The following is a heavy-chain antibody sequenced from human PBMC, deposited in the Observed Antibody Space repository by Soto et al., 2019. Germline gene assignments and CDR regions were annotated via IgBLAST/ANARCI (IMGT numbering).Heavy chain of an antibody. D-gene: IGHD3-16*02. CDR1: DGSFRGYC. CDR2: INHSGST. J-gene: IGHJ4*02. CDR3: ARGRLHLGELSFNYLDF. V-gene: IGHV4-34*01. Sequence: SETISLTCAVDDGSFRGYCWSWIRQPPGKGLEWIGEINHSGSTNYIPSLKSRVTISVDTSKNQFSLKLNSVAAADTAVYYCARGRLHLGELSFNYLDFWGQATLVTVSS.